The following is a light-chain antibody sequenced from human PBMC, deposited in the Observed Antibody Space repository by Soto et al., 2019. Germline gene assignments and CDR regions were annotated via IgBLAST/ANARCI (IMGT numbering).Light chain of an antibody. Sequence: DIQMTQSPSTLSASVGDRVTITCRASQSISSWLAWYQQKPGKAPNLLIYKASSLEGGVPSRFSGSGSGTEFTLTINSLQTDDFATYYCQQYNSNPWTFGQGTEVEIK. CDR1: QSISSW. CDR2: KAS. V-gene: IGKV1-5*03. J-gene: IGKJ1*01. CDR3: QQYNSNPWT.